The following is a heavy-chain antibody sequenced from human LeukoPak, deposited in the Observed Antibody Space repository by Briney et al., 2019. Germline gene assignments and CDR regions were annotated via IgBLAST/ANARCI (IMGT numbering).Heavy chain of an antibody. J-gene: IGHJ4*02. CDR2: IYYDGTT. D-gene: IGHD2-2*01. Sequence: PSETLSLTCTVSGGSIGNYYWTWIRQPPGKGLEWIGYIYYDGTTKYNPSLKSRVTISVDTSKNQFSLKLSSVTAADTAVYYCARLVVPADFDYWGQGTLVTVSS. V-gene: IGHV4-59*08. CDR1: GGSIGNYY. CDR3: ARLVVPADFDY.